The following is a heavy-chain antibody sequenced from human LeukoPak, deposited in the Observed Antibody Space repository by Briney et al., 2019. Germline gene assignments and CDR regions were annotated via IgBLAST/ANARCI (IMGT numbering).Heavy chain of an antibody. CDR2: IKQDGSEK. J-gene: IGHJ4*02. D-gene: IGHD7-27*01. CDR3: ARDLWGSKGYFDY. V-gene: IGHV3-7*01. Sequence: GGSLRLSCAASGFTFSSYWMSWVRQAPGKGLEWVANIKQDGSEKYYVDSVKGRFTISRDNAKNSLYLQMNSLRAEDTAVYYCARDLWGSKGYFDYWGQGTLVTVSS. CDR1: GFTFSSYW.